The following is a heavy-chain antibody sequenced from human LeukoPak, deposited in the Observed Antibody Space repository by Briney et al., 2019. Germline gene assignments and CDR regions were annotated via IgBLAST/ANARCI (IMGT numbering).Heavy chain of an antibody. V-gene: IGHV3-48*01. CDR1: GFTFGSYD. Sequence: GGSLRLSCAASGFTFGSYDMNWVRQAPGKGLEWVSYISSSSSTIYYADSVKGRFTISRDNAKNSLYLQMNSLRAEDTAVYYCATYYDSWSDYSRSYYFDYWGQGTLVTVSS. D-gene: IGHD3-3*01. CDR2: ISSSSSTI. J-gene: IGHJ4*02. CDR3: ATYYDSWSDYSRSYYFDY.